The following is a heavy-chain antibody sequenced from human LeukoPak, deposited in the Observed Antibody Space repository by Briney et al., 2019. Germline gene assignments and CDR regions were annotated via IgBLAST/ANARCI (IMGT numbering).Heavy chain of an antibody. CDR2: INWDGGIT. Sequence: GGSLRLSCAASGFTFDDYGMSWVRQAPGKGPEWVSGINWDGGITGYADSVKGRFTISRDNAKNSLYLQVNSLRAEDTALYYCARDFVGYCSGGSCYHLAFDIWGQGTMVTVSS. CDR3: ARDFVGYCSGGSCYHLAFDI. CDR1: GFTFDDYG. V-gene: IGHV3-20*04. D-gene: IGHD2-15*01. J-gene: IGHJ3*02.